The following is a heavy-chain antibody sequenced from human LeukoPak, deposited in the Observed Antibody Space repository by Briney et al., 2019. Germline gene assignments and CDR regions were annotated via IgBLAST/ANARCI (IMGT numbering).Heavy chain of an antibody. CDR2: ISSSGSTI. V-gene: IGHV3-48*01. J-gene: IGHJ5*02. CDR1: GFTVSSYS. D-gene: IGHD6-6*01. Sequence: GGSLRLSCAASGFTVSSYSMNWVRQAPGKGLEWDSSISSSGSTIYYADSVKGRFTISRDNSKNTLYLQMNSLRAEDTAVYYCAKSSHEVGYSSSSDGSNWFDPWGQGTLVTVSS. CDR3: AKSSHEVGYSSSSDGSNWFDP.